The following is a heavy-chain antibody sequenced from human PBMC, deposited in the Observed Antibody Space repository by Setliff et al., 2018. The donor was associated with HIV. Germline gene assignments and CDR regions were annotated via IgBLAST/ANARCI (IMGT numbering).Heavy chain of an antibody. J-gene: IGHJ5*02. CDR3: AAKSRIVTTTLNWFDP. D-gene: IGHD5-12*01. CDR1: GGSISSYY. CDR2: IYYSGMT. Sequence: ETLSLTCSVSGGSISSYYWSWIRQPPGKGLEWIGDIYYSGMTNYNPSLQSRVTISLDTSKNQFSLKVNSVTAADTAVYYCAAKSRIVTTTLNWFDPWGQGTLVTVSS. V-gene: IGHV4-59*08.